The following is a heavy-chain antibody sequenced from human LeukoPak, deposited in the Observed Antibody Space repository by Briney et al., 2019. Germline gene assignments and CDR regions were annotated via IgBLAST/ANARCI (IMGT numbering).Heavy chain of an antibody. J-gene: IGHJ6*02. CDR3: ARDVWQLGMDV. CDR1: GFTFSSYA. D-gene: IGHD2-15*01. CDR2: ISYDGSNK. Sequence: PGGSLRPSCAASGFTFSSYAMHWVRQAPGKGLEWVAVISYDGSNKYYADSVKGRFTISRDNSKNTLYLQMNSLRAEDTAVYYCARDVWQLGMDVWGQGTTVTVSS. V-gene: IGHV3-30*04.